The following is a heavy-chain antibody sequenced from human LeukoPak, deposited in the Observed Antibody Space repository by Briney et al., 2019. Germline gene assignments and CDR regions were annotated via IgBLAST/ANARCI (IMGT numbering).Heavy chain of an antibody. J-gene: IGHJ4*02. V-gene: IGHV3-30*02. CDR2: ITYDRGDK. CDR3: YTDIVTVPAPDY. Sequence: GGSLRLSCTASGFTFKTCGMHWLRQPPGKGLEWVAFITYDRGDKYYADSVKGRFTISRDSSKTTLYLQMNSLRAEDTAVYYCYTDIVTVPAPDYWGQGALVIVSS. D-gene: IGHD2-15*01. CDR1: GFTFKTCG.